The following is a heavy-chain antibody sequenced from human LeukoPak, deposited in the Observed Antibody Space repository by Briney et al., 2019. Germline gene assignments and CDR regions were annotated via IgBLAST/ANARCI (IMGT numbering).Heavy chain of an antibody. CDR1: GYTFTGYD. D-gene: IGHD3-22*01. V-gene: IGHV1-8*01. J-gene: IGHJ4*02. Sequence: ASVKVSCKASGYTFTGYDINWVRQATGQGLEWMGWMNPNSGNTGYAQKFQGRVTMTRNTSISTAYMELSSLRSEDTAVYYCARGVENYYDSSGSTTWADYWGQGTLVTVSS. CDR2: MNPNSGNT. CDR3: ARGVENYYDSSGSTTWADY.